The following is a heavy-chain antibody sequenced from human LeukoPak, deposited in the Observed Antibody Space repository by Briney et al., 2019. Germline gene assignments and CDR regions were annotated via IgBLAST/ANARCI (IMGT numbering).Heavy chain of an antibody. CDR3: VRDRLDFYYYYGMDV. J-gene: IGHJ6*02. CDR1: GGYISSYY. D-gene: IGHD6-25*01. V-gene: IGHV4-59*01. Sequence: SETLSLTCIVSGGYISSYYWSWIRQPPGKGLEWIGYIHYSGSSNYNPSLKSRVTISVDTSKNQFSLKLNSVTAADTAVHYCVRDRLDFYYYYGMDVWGQGTTVTVSS. CDR2: IHYSGSS.